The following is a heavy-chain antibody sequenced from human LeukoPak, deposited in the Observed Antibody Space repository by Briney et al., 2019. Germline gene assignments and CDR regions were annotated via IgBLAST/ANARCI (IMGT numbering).Heavy chain of an antibody. CDR1: GGTFSSYA. J-gene: IGHJ6*02. CDR3: ARGGCYYDSSGYCYYYYGMDV. CDR2: IIPIFGTA. Sequence: SVKVSCKASGGTFSSYAISWVRQAPGQGLEWMGGIIPIFGTANYAQKFQGRVTITADESTSTAYMELSSLRSEDTAVYYCARGGCYYDSSGYCYYYYGMDVWGQGTTVTVSS. V-gene: IGHV1-69*13. D-gene: IGHD3-22*01.